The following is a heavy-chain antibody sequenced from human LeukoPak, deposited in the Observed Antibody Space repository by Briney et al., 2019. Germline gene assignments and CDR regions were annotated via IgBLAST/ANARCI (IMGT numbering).Heavy chain of an antibody. J-gene: IGHJ4*02. D-gene: IGHD4-11*01. V-gene: IGHV4-34*01. Sequence: SETLSLTCGGYGGSFSNYCWNWIRQPPGKGLEWIAEINRSGYTYYNSSLRSRVSVSADTSSNQFSLKLTSLTAADTAIYYCARSGLTTISYLDWGQGTLVTVSS. CDR2: INRSGYT. CDR1: GGSFSNYC. CDR3: ARSGLTTISYLD.